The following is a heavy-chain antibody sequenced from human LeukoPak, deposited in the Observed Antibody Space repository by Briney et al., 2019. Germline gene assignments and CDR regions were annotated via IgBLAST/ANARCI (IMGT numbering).Heavy chain of an antibody. D-gene: IGHD5-24*01. Sequence: GGSLRLSCAASGFNFDDYTMHWVRQAPGKGLEWVSLVAWDGGGTFFADSVKGRFTVSRDNSRNSLSLYMNSLTTEDTALYYCVRGHGYNLEDYFDNWGQGTLVTVSS. J-gene: IGHJ4*02. V-gene: IGHV3-43*01. CDR2: VAWDGGGT. CDR3: VRGHGYNLEDYFDN. CDR1: GFNFDDYT.